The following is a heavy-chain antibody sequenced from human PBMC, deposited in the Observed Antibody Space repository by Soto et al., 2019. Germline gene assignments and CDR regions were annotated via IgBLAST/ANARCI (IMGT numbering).Heavy chain of an antibody. J-gene: IGHJ5*02. CDR2: IYYSGST. D-gene: IGHD6-13*01. CDR1: GGSISSYY. Sequence: PSETLSLTCTVSGGSISSYYWSWIRQPPEEGLEWIGYIYYSGSTNYNPSLKSRVTISVDTSKNQFSLKLSSVTAADTAVYYCARRAAGTGWFDPWGQGTLVTVSS. V-gene: IGHV4-59*08. CDR3: ARRAAGTGWFDP.